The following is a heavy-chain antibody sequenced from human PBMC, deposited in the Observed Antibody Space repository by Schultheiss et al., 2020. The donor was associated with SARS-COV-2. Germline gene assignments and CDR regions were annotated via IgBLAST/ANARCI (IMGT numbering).Heavy chain of an antibody. CDR3: ARERGWDLYYFDY. Sequence: GGSLRLSCAASGFTFSSYGMHWVRQAPGKGLEWVAVIWYDGSNKYYADSVKGRFTISRDNSKNTLYLQMNSLRPEDTAVYYCARERGWDLYYFDYWGQGTLVTVAS. V-gene: IGHV3-33*01. CDR1: GFTFSSYG. D-gene: IGHD6-19*01. J-gene: IGHJ4*02. CDR2: IWYDGSNK.